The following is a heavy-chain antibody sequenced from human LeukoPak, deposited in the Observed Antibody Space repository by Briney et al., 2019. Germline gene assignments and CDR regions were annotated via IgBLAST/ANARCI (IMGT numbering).Heavy chain of an antibody. Sequence: PGGSLRLSCAASGFTFSNAWMSWVRQAPGKGLEWVGRIKSKADGGTTDYAAPVKGRFTISRDDSKNTLYLQMNSLKTEDTAVYYCTTLLGSYRTEFDYWGQGTLVTVSS. V-gene: IGHV3-15*01. CDR2: IKSKADGGTT. CDR1: GFTFSNAW. D-gene: IGHD3-10*01. J-gene: IGHJ4*02. CDR3: TTLLGSYRTEFDY.